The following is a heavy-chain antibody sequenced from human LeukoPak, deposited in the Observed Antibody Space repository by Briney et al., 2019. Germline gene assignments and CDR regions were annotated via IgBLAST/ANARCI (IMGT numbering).Heavy chain of an antibody. D-gene: IGHD3-10*01. CDR1: GFTFSSYG. CDR2: IWYDGSNK. Sequence: PGGSLRLSCAASGFTFSSYGMHWVRQAPGKGLERVAVIWYDGSNKYYADSVKGRFTISRDNSKNTLYLQMNSLRAEDTAVYYCARGRGPCAFDIWGQGTMVTVSS. CDR3: ARGRGPCAFDI. J-gene: IGHJ3*02. V-gene: IGHV3-33*01.